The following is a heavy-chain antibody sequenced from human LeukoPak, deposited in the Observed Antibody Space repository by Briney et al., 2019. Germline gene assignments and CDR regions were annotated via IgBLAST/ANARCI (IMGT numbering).Heavy chain of an antibody. Sequence: GESLKISCKGSGYSFTSYWIGWVRQMPGKGLEWMGIIYPGDSDTRYSPSFQGQVTISADKSISTAYLQWSSLKASDTAMYYCARQGVGYCSSTSCYGGNSFDPWGQEPWSPSPQ. D-gene: IGHD2-2*01. V-gene: IGHV5-51*01. J-gene: IGHJ5*02. CDR1: GYSFTSYW. CDR2: IYPGDSDT. CDR3: ARQGVGYCSSTSCYGGNSFDP.